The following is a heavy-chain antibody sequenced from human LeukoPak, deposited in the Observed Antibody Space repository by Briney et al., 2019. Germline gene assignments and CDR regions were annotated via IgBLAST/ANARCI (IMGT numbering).Heavy chain of an antibody. D-gene: IGHD2-21*02. CDR2: INPDDGST. Sequence: GGSLRLSCTASGFTFRKYWLHWVRQAPGKGLVWVSRINPDDGSTSYADSVKGRFTISRDNSKNTLYLQMNSLRAEDTAVYYCARGDLGAFDIWGQGTMVTVSS. J-gene: IGHJ3*02. CDR3: ARGDLGAFDI. V-gene: IGHV3-74*01. CDR1: GFTFRKYW.